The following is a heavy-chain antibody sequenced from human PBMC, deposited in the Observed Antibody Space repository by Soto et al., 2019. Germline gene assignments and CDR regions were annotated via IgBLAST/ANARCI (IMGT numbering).Heavy chain of an antibody. V-gene: IGHV1-69*12. Sequence: QVQLVQSGAEVKKPGSSVKISCKASGGTFSSYAISWVRQAPGQGLEWMGGIIPIFGTANYAQNFQGRVTITADESTSTAYMELRSLRSDDTAVYYCARDDYYGMDVWGQGTTVAVSS. CDR3: ARDDYYGMDV. CDR1: GGTFSSYA. CDR2: IIPIFGTA. J-gene: IGHJ6*02.